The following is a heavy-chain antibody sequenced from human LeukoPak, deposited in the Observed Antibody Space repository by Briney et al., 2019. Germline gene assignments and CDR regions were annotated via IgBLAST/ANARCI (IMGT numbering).Heavy chain of an antibody. V-gene: IGHV3-64*01. D-gene: IGHD2-15*01. CDR2: ISSNGGST. Sequence: GSLRLSCAASGFTFSSYAMSWVRQAPGKGLEYVSAISSNGGSTYYANSVKGRFTISRDNSKNTLYLQMGSLRAEDMAVYYCARPSAYSAGPFDYWGQGTLVTVSS. CDR1: GFTFSSYA. CDR3: ARPSAYSAGPFDY. J-gene: IGHJ4*02.